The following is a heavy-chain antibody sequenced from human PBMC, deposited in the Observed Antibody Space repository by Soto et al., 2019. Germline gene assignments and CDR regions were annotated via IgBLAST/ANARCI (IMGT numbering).Heavy chain of an antibody. Sequence: PGESLKISCQAFGYSLTSYWISWVRQIPGKGLEWMGRIDPSDSYTNYSPSFQGHVTISVDRSIDTAYLQWSSLKASDNAIYYCERHPPFDTWGQGTLVTVSS. CDR3: ERHPPFDT. CDR2: IDPSDSYT. J-gene: IGHJ5*02. CDR1: GYSLTSYW. V-gene: IGHV5-10-1*01.